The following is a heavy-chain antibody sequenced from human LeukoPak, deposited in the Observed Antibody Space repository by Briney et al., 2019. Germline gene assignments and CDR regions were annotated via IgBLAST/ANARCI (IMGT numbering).Heavy chain of an antibody. D-gene: IGHD2-21*02. CDR2: ISVDGGTT. V-gene: IGHV3-43*02. Sequence: GGSLRLSCAASRFSLDNYAMHWVRQGPGKSLQWVSVISVDGGTTYYADSVKGRFTISRDSSKNSLYLQMNSLTTEDSALYYCAKADCGGTCFLIDNWGQGTLVTVSS. CDR3: AKADCGGTCFLIDN. CDR1: RFSLDNYA. J-gene: IGHJ4*02.